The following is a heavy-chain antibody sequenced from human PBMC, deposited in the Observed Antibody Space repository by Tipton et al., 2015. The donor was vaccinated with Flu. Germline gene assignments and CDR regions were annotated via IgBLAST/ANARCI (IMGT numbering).Heavy chain of an antibody. CDR2: FYTSGGT. D-gene: IGHD6-19*01. V-gene: IGHV4-61*02. J-gene: IGHJ4*02. CDR3: ARGLSSGWYSTGYLDY. Sequence: TLSLICTVSGDSITSGNYFWSWIRQPAGKGLEWIGRFYTSGGTKYSPSLKSRVYISVDKSKNQFSLRLTSMTAADTAVYYCARGLSSGWYSTGYLDYWGQGALVTVSS. CDR1: GDSITSGNYF.